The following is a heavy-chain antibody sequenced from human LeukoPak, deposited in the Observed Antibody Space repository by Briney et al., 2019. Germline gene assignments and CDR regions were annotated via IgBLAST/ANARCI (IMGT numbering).Heavy chain of an antibody. D-gene: IGHD6-6*01. CDR1: GYTFTGYY. J-gene: IGHJ5*02. CDR3: ARDWGSSSWTDGYKWFDP. V-gene: IGHV1-2*02. Sequence: ASVKVSCKASGYTFTGYYMHWVRQAPGQGLEWMGWINPNSGGTNYAQKFQGRVTMTRDTSIGTAYMELSRLRSDDTAVYYCARDWGSSSWTDGYKWFDPWGQGTLVTVSS. CDR2: INPNSGGT.